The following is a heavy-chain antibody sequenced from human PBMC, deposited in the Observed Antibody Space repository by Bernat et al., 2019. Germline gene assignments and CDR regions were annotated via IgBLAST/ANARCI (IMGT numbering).Heavy chain of an antibody. CDR2: VSAYNGDT. V-gene: IGHV1-18*01. J-gene: IGHJ2*01. CDR3: ATTSVSLYWYFDL. CDR1: GFIFTSNG. Sequence: QGELVQSGTEMKKLGASVRVSCKAPGFIFTSNGFAWVRQAPGRGLEWMGRVSAYNGDTQYAQKFQGRVLMTTDSSTTTAYMELKNLRSDDTAVYFCATTSVSLYWYFDLWGRGTLVTVSA.